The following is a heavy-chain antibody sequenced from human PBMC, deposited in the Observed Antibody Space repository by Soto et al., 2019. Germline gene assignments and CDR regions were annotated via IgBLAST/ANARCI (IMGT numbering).Heavy chain of an antibody. V-gene: IGHV3-23*01. CDR3: AKDTGGFGELFPYYYCGMDV. CDR1: GFTFSSYA. CDR2: ISGSGGST. D-gene: IGHD3-10*01. Sequence: EVQLLESGGGLVQPGGSLRLSCAASGFTFSSYAMSWVRQAPGKGLEWVSAISGSGGSTYYADSVKGRFTISRDNSKNTLYLQMNSLRAEDTAVYYCAKDTGGFGELFPYYYCGMDVWGPGTTVTVSS. J-gene: IGHJ6*02.